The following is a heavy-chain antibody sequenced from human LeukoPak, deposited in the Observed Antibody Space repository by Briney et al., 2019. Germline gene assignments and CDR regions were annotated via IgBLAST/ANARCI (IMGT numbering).Heavy chain of an antibody. D-gene: IGHD6-13*01. J-gene: IGHJ3*02. CDR1: GYTFTSNY. CDR3: AISSWYETDDAFDI. Sequence: ASVKVSCKASGYTFTSNYIHWVRQAPGQGLEWMGMIYPRDGSTSYAQKFQGRVTMTRNTSISTAYMELSSLRSEDTAVYYCAISSWYETDDAFDIWGQGTMVTVSS. CDR2: IYPRDGST. V-gene: IGHV1-46*01.